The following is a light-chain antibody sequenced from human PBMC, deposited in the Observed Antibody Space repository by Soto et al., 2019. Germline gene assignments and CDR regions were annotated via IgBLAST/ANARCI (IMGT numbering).Light chain of an antibody. CDR3: CSYAGSFTYWV. Sequence: QSVLTQPRSVSGSPGQSVTMSCTGTSSDIGGYNFVSWYQHHPGKAPKVMIYDVNQRPSGVPDRFSGSKSGNTASLTISGLQTEDEADHYCCSYAGSFTYWVFGGGTKLTVL. V-gene: IGLV2-11*01. CDR2: DVN. CDR1: SSDIGGYNF. J-gene: IGLJ3*02.